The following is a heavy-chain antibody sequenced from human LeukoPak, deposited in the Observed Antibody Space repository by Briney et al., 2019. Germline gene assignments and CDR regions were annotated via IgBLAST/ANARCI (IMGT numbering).Heavy chain of an antibody. V-gene: IGHV1-8*02. CDR1: GGTFISYA. J-gene: IGHJ5*02. CDR3: ARDYGGNSGWFDP. D-gene: IGHD4-23*01. CDR2: ISAYNGNT. Sequence: GASVKVSCKASGGTFISYAISWVRQAPGQGLEWMGWISAYNGNTNYAQKFQGRVTLTRSTSISTAYMELRSLTSEDTAVYYCARDYGGNSGWFDPWGQGTLVTVSS.